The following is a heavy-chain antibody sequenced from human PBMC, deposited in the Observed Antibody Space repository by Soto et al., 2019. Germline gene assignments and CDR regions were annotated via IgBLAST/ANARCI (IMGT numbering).Heavy chain of an antibody. J-gene: IGHJ6*02. CDR2: INPKSGGT. D-gene: IGHD1-26*01. Sequence: GGSVKVSCKASGYTFTGYYMHWVRQAPGQGLEWMGWINPKSGGTNYAQKCQGRVTMTRDTSISTAYMELSRLRSDDTAVYYCARDGTDSLSRYYGMDVWGQGTTVTVSS. CDR1: GYTFTGYY. V-gene: IGHV1-2*02. CDR3: ARDGTDSLSRYYGMDV.